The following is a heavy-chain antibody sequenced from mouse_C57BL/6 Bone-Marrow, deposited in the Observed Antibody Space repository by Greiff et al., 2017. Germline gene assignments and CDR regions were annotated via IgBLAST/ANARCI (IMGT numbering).Heavy chain of an antibody. V-gene: IGHV14-4*01. CDR2: IDPENGDT. J-gene: IGHJ2*01. CDR1: GFNIKDDY. Sequence: VQLQQSGAELVRPGASVKLSCTASGFNIKDDYMHWVKQRPEQGLEWIGWIDPENGDTEYASKFQGKATITADTSSNTAYLQLSSLKSEDTAVYYCTTGIYYDYDEGDYWGQGTTLTVSS. D-gene: IGHD2-4*01. CDR3: TTGIYYDYDEGDY.